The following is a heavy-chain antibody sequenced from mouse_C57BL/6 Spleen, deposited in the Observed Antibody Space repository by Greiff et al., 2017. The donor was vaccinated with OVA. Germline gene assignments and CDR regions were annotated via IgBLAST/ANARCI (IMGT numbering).Heavy chain of an antibody. CDR2: IDPENGDT. Sequence: VQLQQSGAELVRPGASVKLSCTASGFTITDDYMHWVKQRPERGLEWIGWIDPENGDTEYASKFQGKATITADTSSNTAYLQLSSLTSEDAAVYYCTTGGLDYWGQGTTLTVSS. CDR3: TTGGLDY. V-gene: IGHV14-4*01. J-gene: IGHJ2*01. CDR1: GFTITDDY.